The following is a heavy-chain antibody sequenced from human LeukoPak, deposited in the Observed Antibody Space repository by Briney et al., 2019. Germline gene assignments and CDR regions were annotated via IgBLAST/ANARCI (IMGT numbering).Heavy chain of an antibody. CDR1: GGSISSYY. CDR3: ARDLELRGGFDY. Sequence: PSETLSLTCTVSGGSISSYYWSWIRQPPGKGLEWIAYIYYSGSTNYNPSLKSRVTISVDTSKNQFSLKLSSVTAADTAVYYCARDLELRGGFDYWGQGTLVTVSS. CDR2: IYYSGST. V-gene: IGHV4-59*01. J-gene: IGHJ4*02. D-gene: IGHD1-7*01.